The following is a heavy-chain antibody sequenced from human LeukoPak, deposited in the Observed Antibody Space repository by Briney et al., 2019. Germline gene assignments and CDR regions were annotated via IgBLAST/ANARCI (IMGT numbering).Heavy chain of an antibody. CDR3: ARDYYDSSGYLFDY. CDR2: IYSGGST. D-gene: IGHD3-22*01. J-gene: IGHJ4*02. V-gene: IGHV3-53*05. Sequence: GGSLRLSCAASGFTVSSSYMSWVRQAPGKGLEWISFIYSGGSTYYADSVKGRFTISRDNSKDTLYLQMNSLRTEDTALYYCARDYYDSSGYLFDYWGQGTLVTVSS. CDR1: GFTVSSSY.